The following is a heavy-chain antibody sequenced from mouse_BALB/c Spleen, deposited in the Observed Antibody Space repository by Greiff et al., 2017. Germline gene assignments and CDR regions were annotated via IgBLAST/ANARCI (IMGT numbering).Heavy chain of an antibody. CDR1: GFTFSSFG. V-gene: IGHV5-17*02. CDR3: ASDNFGAMDY. J-gene: IGHJ4*01. D-gene: IGHD1-3*01. CDR2: ISSGSSTI. Sequence: EVKLMESGGGLVQPGGSRKLSCAASGFTFSSFGMHWVRQAPEKGLEWVAYISSGSSTIYYADTVKGRFTISRDNPKNTLFLQMTSLRSEDTAMYYCASDNFGAMDYWGQGTSVTVSS.